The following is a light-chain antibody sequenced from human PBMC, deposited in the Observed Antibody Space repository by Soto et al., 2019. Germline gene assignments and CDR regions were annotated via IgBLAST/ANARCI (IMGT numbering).Light chain of an antibody. J-gene: IGKJ4*01. Sequence: DLQMTQSPSSLSASVRDRVTITCRASQSISNYLNWYQQKPGKAPKLLIYAASSLQSGVPSRFSGSGSGTDFTLTISSLQPEDFATYYCQQSYITPLTFGGGTKVEIK. CDR3: QQSYITPLT. V-gene: IGKV1-39*01. CDR1: QSISNY. CDR2: AAS.